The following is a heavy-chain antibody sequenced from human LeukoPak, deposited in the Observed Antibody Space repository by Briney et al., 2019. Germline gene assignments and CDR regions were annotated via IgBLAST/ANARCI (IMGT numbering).Heavy chain of an antibody. D-gene: IGHD3-3*01. CDR3: AKILYGSGYFLLDS. CDR2: IISDGST. CDR1: GFTISNYG. J-gene: IGHJ4*02. Sequence: PGESLSLSCAASGFTISNYGMSCFRQAPGKGLQWVSAIISDGSTYYADSVKGRFTVSRDTSKNTLYLQMNSLRAEDTAIYYCAKILYGSGYFLLDSWGQGTLVTVSS. V-gene: IGHV3-23*01.